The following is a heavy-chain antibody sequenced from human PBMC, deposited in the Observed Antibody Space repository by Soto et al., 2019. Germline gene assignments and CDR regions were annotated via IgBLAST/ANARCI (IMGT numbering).Heavy chain of an antibody. J-gene: IGHJ4*02. CDR1: GGSISSGGYY. D-gene: IGHD3-10*01. V-gene: IGHV4-31*03. CDR3: ARGSRITMVRGVINYFDY. CDR2: IYYSGST. Sequence: QVQLQESGPGLVKPSQTLSLTCTVSGGSISSGGYYWSWIRQHPGKGLEWIGYIYYSGSTYYNPSLKSRGTISVDTSKNQFSLKLSSVTAADTAVYYCARGSRITMVRGVINYFDYWGQGTLVTVSS.